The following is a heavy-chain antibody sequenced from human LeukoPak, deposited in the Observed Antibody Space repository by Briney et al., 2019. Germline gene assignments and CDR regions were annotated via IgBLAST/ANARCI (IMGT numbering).Heavy chain of an antibody. J-gene: IGHJ4*02. V-gene: IGHV3-7*01. CDR3: ASRTYYYDSSGYFDY. CDR2: IKQDGSEK. CDR1: GFTFSSYW. D-gene: IGHD3-22*01. Sequence: GGSLRLSCAASGFTFSSYWMSWVRQAPGKGLEWVANIKQDGSEKYYVDPVKGRFTISRDNAKNTLYLQMNSLRAEDTAVYYCASRTYYYDSSGYFDYWGQGTLVTVSS.